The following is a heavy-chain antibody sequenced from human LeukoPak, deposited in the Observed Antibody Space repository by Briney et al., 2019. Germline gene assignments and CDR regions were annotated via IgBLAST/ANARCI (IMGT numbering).Heavy chain of an antibody. CDR1: GFTFDDYG. Sequence: GGSLRLSCAASGFTFDDYGMSWVRQAPGKGLEWVSGINWNGGSTGYADSVKGRFTISRDNAKNSLYLQMNSLRAEDTALYYCARGLRLGELSLPYFDYWGQGTLVTVSS. J-gene: IGHJ4*02. V-gene: IGHV3-20*04. D-gene: IGHD3-16*01. CDR3: ARGLRLGELSLPYFDY. CDR2: INWNGGST.